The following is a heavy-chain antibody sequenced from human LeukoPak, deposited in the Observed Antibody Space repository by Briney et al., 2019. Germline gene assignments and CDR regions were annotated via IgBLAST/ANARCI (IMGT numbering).Heavy chain of an antibody. CDR1: GFTFSSYS. J-gene: IGHJ3*02. D-gene: IGHD4-17*01. CDR3: ARDLQFEADNGDYGAFDI. Sequence: GGSLRPSCAASGFTFSSYSMNWVRQAPGKGLEWVSYISSSSTIYYADSVKGRFTISRDNAKNSLYLQMNSLRDEDTAVYYCARDLQFEADNGDYGAFDIWGQGTMVTVSS. V-gene: IGHV3-48*02. CDR2: ISSSSTI.